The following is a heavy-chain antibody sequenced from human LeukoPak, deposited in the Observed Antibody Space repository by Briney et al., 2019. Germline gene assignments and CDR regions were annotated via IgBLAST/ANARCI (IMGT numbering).Heavy chain of an antibody. CDR1: GFTFSTYG. CDR2: FSSDGSTK. J-gene: IGHJ4*02. CDR3: AKSGGSYYSSLGS. V-gene: IGHV3-30*18. Sequence: PGRSLRLSCAASGFTFSTYGMHWVRQAPGKGLEWVALFSSDGSTKHYADSVKGRFTISRDNSKNTLYLQMNSLGAEDTAVYYCAKSGGSYYSSLGSWGEGTLVTVSS. D-gene: IGHD1-26*01.